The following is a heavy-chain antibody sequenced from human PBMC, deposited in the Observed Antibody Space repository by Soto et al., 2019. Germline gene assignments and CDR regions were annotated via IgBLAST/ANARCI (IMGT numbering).Heavy chain of an antibody. V-gene: IGHV5-51*01. CDR1: GYSFTTYW. CDR3: ARPPKNYGSTYFFDY. CDR2: INPADSDT. D-gene: IGHD3-10*01. Sequence: GESLKISCKGSGYSFTTYWIGWVRQMPGKGLEWMGIINPADSDTRYSPSFQGQVTISADKSISTAYLQWNSLKASDTAMYYCARPPKNYGSTYFFDYWGQGTRVTVS. J-gene: IGHJ4*02.